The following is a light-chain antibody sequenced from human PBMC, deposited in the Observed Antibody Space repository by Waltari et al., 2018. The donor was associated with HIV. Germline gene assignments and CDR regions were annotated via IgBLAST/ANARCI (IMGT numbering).Light chain of an antibody. CDR2: WAS. V-gene: IGKV4-1*01. CDR1: QNILYKSDNKNY. Sequence: DIVMTQSPDSLAVSLGERATINCKSSQNILYKSDNKNYLAWYQQKPGQPPKLLSSWASARESGVPDRFSGSGSGTDFTLTISSLQAEDVAVYYCQQYYSTPPRTFGQGTKVEIK. CDR3: QQYYSTPPRT. J-gene: IGKJ1*01.